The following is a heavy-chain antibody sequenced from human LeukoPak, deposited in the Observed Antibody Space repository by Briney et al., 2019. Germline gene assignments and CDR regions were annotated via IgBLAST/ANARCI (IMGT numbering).Heavy chain of an antibody. D-gene: IGHD6-19*01. CDR3: ARQEWLVLREDWFDP. V-gene: IGHV4-39*01. CDR2: IYYSGDT. J-gene: IGHJ5*02. Sequence: SETLSLTCTVAGGSISSSSYYWGWVRQPTGKGLEWIGTIYYSGDTYYNPSLKSRVNISVHTSKNQFSLKLRSVTAADTAVYFCARQEWLVLREDWFDPWGQGTLVTVSS. CDR1: GGSISSSSYY.